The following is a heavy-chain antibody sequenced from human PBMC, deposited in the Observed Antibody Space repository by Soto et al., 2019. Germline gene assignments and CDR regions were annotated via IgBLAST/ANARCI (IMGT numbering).Heavy chain of an antibody. J-gene: IGHJ5*02. D-gene: IGHD3-16*02. V-gene: IGHV4-59*08. CDR1: GVSVTSHY. CDR3: ARYQGELSWGYWFDP. CDR2: IYYSGST. Sequence: SETLSLTCTVSGVSVTSHYWTWIRQPPGKGLEWIGYIYYSGSTNYNPSLKSRVTMSVDTSKNQFSLKMSSVTAADTAVYYCARYQGELSWGYWFDPWGQGTLVTVSS.